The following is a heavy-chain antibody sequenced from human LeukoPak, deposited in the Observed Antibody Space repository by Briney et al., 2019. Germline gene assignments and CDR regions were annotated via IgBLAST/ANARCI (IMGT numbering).Heavy chain of an antibody. D-gene: IGHD4/OR15-4a*01. V-gene: IGHV4-39*07. CDR2: IYYSGST. CDR1: GGSISSSSYY. J-gene: IGHJ4*02. Sequence: SETLSLTCTVSGGSISSSSYYWGWIRQPPGKGLEWIGSIYYSGSTYYNPSLKSRVTISVDTSKNQFSLKLSSVTAADTAVYYCARGIPGALLDYWGQGTLVTVSS. CDR3: ARGIPGALLDY.